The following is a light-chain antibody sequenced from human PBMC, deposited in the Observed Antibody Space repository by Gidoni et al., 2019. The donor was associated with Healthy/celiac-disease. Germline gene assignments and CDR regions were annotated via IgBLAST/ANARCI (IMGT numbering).Light chain of an antibody. CDR1: QSVSSN. Sequence: ELVMTQSPATLSVSPGERATLSCRASQSVSSNLAWYQQKPGQAPRLLIYGASTRATGIPARFSGSGSGTEFTLTISSLQSEDFAVYYCQQYNNWPGTFXQXTKVXIK. V-gene: IGKV3-15*01. CDR3: QQYNNWPGT. CDR2: GAS. J-gene: IGKJ1*01.